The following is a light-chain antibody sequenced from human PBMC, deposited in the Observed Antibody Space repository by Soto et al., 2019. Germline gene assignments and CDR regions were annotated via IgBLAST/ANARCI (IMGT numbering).Light chain of an antibody. Sequence: QSALTQPASVSGSPGQSITISCTGTSSDVGGYNYVSWFQHRPGKAPKLIIYEVSNRPSGVSNRFSGSKYGNTASLTISGLEAEDDDDYYCSFSTISLVFGGGTKLTVL. CDR2: EVS. CDR1: SSDVGGYNY. CDR3: SFSTISLV. J-gene: IGLJ3*02. V-gene: IGLV2-14*01.